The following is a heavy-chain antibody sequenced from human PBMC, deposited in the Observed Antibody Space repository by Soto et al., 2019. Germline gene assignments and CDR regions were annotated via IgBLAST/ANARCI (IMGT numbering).Heavy chain of an antibody. CDR3: ARGGYWSGGSCYSPYNWFDP. V-gene: IGHV1-2*04. Sequence: ASVKVSCKASGYTFTGYYMHWVRQAPGQGLEWMGWINPNSGGTNYAQKFQGWVTMTRDTSISTAYMELSRLRSDDTAVYYCARGGYWSGGSCYSPYNWFDPWGQGTLVTVPQ. D-gene: IGHD2-15*01. CDR2: INPNSGGT. J-gene: IGHJ5*02. CDR1: GYTFTGYY.